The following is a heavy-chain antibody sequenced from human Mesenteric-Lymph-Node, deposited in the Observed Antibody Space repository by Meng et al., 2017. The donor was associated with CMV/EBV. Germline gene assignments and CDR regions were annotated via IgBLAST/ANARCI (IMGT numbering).Heavy chain of an antibody. CDR2: VNPNSGNT. J-gene: IGHJ4*02. Sequence: ASVKVSCKASGDTFTSYDINWLRQATGQGLEWMGWVNPNSGNTGYAQKFQGGVTMTRDTSINTAYMELSSLRSEDTAVYYCARGNRHCSDASCYNYWGQGTLVTVSS. V-gene: IGHV1-8*01. CDR1: GDTFTSYD. CDR3: ARGNRHCSDASCYNY. D-gene: IGHD2-2*02.